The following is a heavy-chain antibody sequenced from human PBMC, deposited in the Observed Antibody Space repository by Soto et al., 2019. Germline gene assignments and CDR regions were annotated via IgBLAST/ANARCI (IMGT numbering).Heavy chain of an antibody. CDR2: IYYSGST. V-gene: IGHV4-39*01. CDR1: GGSISSSSYY. CDR3: ARLSLRSLVDY. D-gene: IGHD3-10*01. Sequence: PSETLSLTCTVSGGSISSSSYYWGWIRQPPGKGLEWIGSIYYSGSTYYNPSLKSRVTISVDTSKNQFSLKLSSVTAADTAVYYCARLSLRSLVDYWGQGTLVTVSS. J-gene: IGHJ4*02.